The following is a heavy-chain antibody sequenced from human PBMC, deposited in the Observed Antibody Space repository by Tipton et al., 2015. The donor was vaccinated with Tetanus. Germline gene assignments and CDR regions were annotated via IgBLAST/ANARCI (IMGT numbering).Heavy chain of an antibody. V-gene: IGHV4-59*11. CDR1: GGPISGHY. D-gene: IGHD3-3*01. CDR3: AREMSRFFDI. Sequence: TLSLTCTVSGGPISGHYWRWIRQTPGRGLEWIGYISYAGYTSYSPSLKNRVTMSVDTSKNQFSLKLKSVTAAVTAVYYCAREMSRFFDIWGRGTLVTVSS. J-gene: IGHJ2*01. CDR2: ISYAGYT.